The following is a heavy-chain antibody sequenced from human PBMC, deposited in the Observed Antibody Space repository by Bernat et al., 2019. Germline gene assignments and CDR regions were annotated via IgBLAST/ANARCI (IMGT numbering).Heavy chain of an antibody. Sequence: QVQQVESGGGVVQPGRSLRLSCAASGFTFSSYGMHWVRQAPGKGLEWVAVIWYDGSNKYYADSVKGRFTISRDNSKNTLYLQMNSLRAEDTAVYYCARDPYFGSGYFDYWGQGTLVTVSS. V-gene: IGHV3-33*01. CDR2: IWYDGSNK. D-gene: IGHD2-21*01. J-gene: IGHJ4*02. CDR1: GFTFSSYG. CDR3: ARDPYFGSGYFDY.